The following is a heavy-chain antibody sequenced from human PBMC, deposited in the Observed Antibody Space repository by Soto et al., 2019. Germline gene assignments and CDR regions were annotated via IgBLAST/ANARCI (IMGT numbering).Heavy chain of an antibody. V-gene: IGHV4-39*01. Sequence: QLQLQESGPGLVKPSETLSLTCTVSGGSISSSSYYWGWIRQPPGKGLEWIGRIYYSGSTYFNPSLKSRVTISVDTSKNQFSLKLSSVTAADTAVYYCARVRGPYSSSWYPPYYFDYWGQGTLVTVSS. J-gene: IGHJ4*02. D-gene: IGHD6-13*01. CDR2: IYYSGST. CDR3: ARVRGPYSSSWYPPYYFDY. CDR1: GGSISSSSYY.